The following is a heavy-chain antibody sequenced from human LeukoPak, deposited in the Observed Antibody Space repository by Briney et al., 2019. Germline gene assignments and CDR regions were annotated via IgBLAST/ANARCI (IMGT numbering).Heavy chain of an antibody. D-gene: IGHD3-22*01. J-gene: IGHJ4*02. CDR1: GGSFSGYY. V-gene: IGHV4-34*01. CDR2: INHSGST. CDR3: ARVSFYYDSSGYPDY. Sequence: SETLSLTCAVYGGSFSGYYWSWIRQPPGKGLEWIGEINHSGSTNYNPSLKSRVTISVDTSKNQFSLKLSSVTAADTAVYYCARVSFYYDSSGYPDYWGQGTLVTASS.